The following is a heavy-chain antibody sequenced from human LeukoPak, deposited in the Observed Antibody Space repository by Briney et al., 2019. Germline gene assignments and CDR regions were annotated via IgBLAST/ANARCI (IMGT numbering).Heavy chain of an antibody. J-gene: IGHJ4*02. CDR3: ARDIVATQDYGDYVSSPSYFDY. V-gene: IGHV1-46*01. Sequence: ASVKVSCKASGYTFTSYYMHWVRQAPGQGLEWMGIINPSGGSTSYAQKFQGRVTMTRDTSTSTVYMELSSLRSEDTAVYYCARDIVATQDYGDYVSSPSYFDYWGQGTLVTVSS. CDR1: GYTFTSYY. CDR2: INPSGGST. D-gene: IGHD4-17*01.